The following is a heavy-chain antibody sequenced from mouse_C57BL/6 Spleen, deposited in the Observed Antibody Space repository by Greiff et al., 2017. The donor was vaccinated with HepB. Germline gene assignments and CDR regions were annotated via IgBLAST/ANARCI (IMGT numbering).Heavy chain of an antibody. V-gene: IGHV1-80*01. CDR2: IYPGDGDT. CDR3: ARGGDSNGFAY. Sequence: ESGAELVKPGASVKISCKASGYAFSSYWMNWVKQRPGKGLEWIGQIYPGDGDTNYNGKFKGKATLTADKSSSTAYMQLSSLTSEDSAVYFCARGGDSNGFAYWGQGTLVTVSA. D-gene: IGHD2-5*01. J-gene: IGHJ3*01. CDR1: GYAFSSYW.